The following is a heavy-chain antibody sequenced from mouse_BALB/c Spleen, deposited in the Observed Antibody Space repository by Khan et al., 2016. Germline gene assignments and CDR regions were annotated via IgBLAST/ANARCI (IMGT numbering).Heavy chain of an antibody. J-gene: IGHJ2*01. V-gene: IGHV5-6-5*01. CDR1: GLPFSSYA. Sequence: EVELVESGGGLVKPGGSLKLSCAASGLPFSSYAMSWVRQTPEKRPEWVASISSGGSSFYPDILKDRFTISRDNARNILYLQMSSLRSEDTAMYYCASKVYYFDYWGQGTTLTVSS. CDR2: ISSGGSS. CDR3: ASKVYYFDY.